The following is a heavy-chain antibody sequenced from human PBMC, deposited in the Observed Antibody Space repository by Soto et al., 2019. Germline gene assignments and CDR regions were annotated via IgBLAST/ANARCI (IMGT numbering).Heavy chain of an antibody. V-gene: IGHV1-18*01. CDR3: ARAPVITMIVVVSGMDV. J-gene: IGHJ6*02. CDR1: GYTFTSYG. D-gene: IGHD3-22*01. Sequence: ASVKVSCKASGYTFTSYGISWGRQAPGQGLEWMGWISAYNGNTNYAQKLQGRVTMTTDTSTSTAYMELRSLRSDDTAVYYCARAPVITMIVVVSGMDVWGQGTTVTVSS. CDR2: ISAYNGNT.